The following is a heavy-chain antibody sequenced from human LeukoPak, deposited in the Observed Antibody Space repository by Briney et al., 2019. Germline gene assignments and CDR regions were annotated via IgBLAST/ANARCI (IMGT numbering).Heavy chain of an antibody. CDR2: INHSGST. Sequence: SETLSLTSAVYAGSFSGYYWSWLRQPPGKGLEWIGEINHSGSTNYNPSLKSRVTISVDTSKNQCSLKLSSVTAADTAVYYCARSMILVVVAARRRRRFDYWGQGTLVTVSS. CDR3: ARSMILVVVAARRRRRFDY. CDR1: AGSFSGYY. D-gene: IGHD2-15*01. J-gene: IGHJ4*02. V-gene: IGHV4-34*01.